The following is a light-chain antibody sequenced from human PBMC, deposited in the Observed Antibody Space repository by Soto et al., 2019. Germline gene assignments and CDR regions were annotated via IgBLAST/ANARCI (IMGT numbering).Light chain of an antibody. Sequence: DIQMTQSPSSLSASIGDRVTITCRASQSITNYLNWYQQKPGKAPKLLIYGASSLQSAVPSRFSASGSGTDFTLTISSLQPEDFATYYCQQNYNTPWTFGQGTKVDIK. CDR3: QQNYNTPWT. V-gene: IGKV1-39*01. CDR2: GAS. J-gene: IGKJ1*01. CDR1: QSITNY.